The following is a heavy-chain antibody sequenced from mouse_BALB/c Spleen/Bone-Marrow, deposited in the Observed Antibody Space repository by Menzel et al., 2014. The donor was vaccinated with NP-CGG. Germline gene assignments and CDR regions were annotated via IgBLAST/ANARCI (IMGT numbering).Heavy chain of an antibody. Sequence: EVKLVESGGGLVKPGGSLKLSCAASGFTFSGYAMSWVRQSPEKRLEWVATISSGGSYIHYPDSVKGRFTISRDNAKNTLYLQMSSLRSEDTAIYYWARPDPWFAYWGQGTLVTVSA. CDR3: ARPDPWFAY. CDR2: ISSGGSYI. V-gene: IGHV5-9-1*01. CDR1: GFTFSGYA. J-gene: IGHJ3*01.